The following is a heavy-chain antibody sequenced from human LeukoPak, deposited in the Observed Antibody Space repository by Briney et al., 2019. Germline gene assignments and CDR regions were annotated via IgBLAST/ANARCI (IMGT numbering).Heavy chain of an antibody. CDR3: ARGRRGVHYYYYMDV. D-gene: IGHD3-10*01. Sequence: SVKVSCKASGYTFTSYGISWVRQAPGQGLEWMGGIIPIFGTANYAQKFQGRVTITTDESTSTAYMELSSLRSEDTAVYYCARGRRGVHYYYYMDVWGKGTTVTVSS. CDR2: IIPIFGTA. CDR1: GYTFTSYG. J-gene: IGHJ6*03. V-gene: IGHV1-69*05.